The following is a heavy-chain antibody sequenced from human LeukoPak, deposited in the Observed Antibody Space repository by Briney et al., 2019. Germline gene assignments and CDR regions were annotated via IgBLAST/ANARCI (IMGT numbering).Heavy chain of an antibody. V-gene: IGHV3-30*03. CDR3: ARLIPDMGVFDI. Sequence: GGSLRLSCAASGFTSSRYGMHWVRQAPGKGLEWVAVISYDGSNKYYADSVKGRFTISRDNSKNMLFLQMNILGTEDTALYYCARLIPDMGVFDIWGRGTRVTVSS. CDR2: ISYDGSNK. J-gene: IGHJ3*02. D-gene: IGHD2-15*01. CDR1: GFTSSRYG.